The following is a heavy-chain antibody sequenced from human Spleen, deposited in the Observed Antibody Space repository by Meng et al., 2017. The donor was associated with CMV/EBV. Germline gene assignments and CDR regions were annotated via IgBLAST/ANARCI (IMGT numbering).Heavy chain of an antibody. CDR3: ARYRTRGAAISGWFDP. CDR2: IYYSGDI. D-gene: IGHD2-2*01. V-gene: IGHV4-61*08. CDR1: SVSSGDYS. J-gene: IGHJ5*02. Sequence: SVSSGDYSWSWIRQPPGKGLEWIGYIYYSGDINYNPSLKSRVTMSVDTSKNQFSLKLTSVTAADTAVYYCARYRTRGAAISGWFDPWGQGTLVTVSS.